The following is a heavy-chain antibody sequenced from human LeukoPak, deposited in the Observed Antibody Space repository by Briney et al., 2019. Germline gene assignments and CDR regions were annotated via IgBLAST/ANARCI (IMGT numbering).Heavy chain of an antibody. Sequence: GGSLRLSCAASGFTFSSYAMSWVRQAPGKGLEWVSAISGSGGSTYYADSVKGRFTISRDNSKNTLYLQMNSLRAEDTAVHYCANGLWELRSVDYWGQGTLVTVSS. V-gene: IGHV3-23*01. CDR2: ISGSGGST. CDR3: ANGLWELRSVDY. D-gene: IGHD1-26*01. J-gene: IGHJ4*02. CDR1: GFTFSSYA.